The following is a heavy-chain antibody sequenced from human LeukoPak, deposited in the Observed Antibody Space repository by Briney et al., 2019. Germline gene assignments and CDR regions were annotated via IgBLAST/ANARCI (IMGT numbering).Heavy chain of an antibody. V-gene: IGHV3-49*05. CDR3: VRDFARRGWTTSDPFDS. CDR1: GFTFADYA. J-gene: IGHJ3*02. Sequence: KPGGSLRLSCATSGFTFADYAVSWFRQAPGEGLEWVGFIRGNTYGGTTEYAASVEGRFTVSRDDSKSIAYQQMNNLKTEDTAVYFCVRDFARRGWTTSDPFDSWGQGTMVTVSS. CDR2: IRGNTYGGTT. D-gene: IGHD4-17*01.